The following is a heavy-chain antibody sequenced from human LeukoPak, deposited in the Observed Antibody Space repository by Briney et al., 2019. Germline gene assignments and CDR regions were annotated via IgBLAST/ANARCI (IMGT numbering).Heavy chain of an antibody. D-gene: IGHD2-8*02. Sequence: GESLKISXKASGYSFTTYWIGWVLQMPGKGLEWMGIIYPGDSDAMYNPSFQGQVTISVGTSITSAHLQWSSLKASDTAIYYCAISLGLSDTYWDFWGQGTLVTVTS. V-gene: IGHV5-51*01. CDR2: IYPGDSDA. CDR1: GYSFTTYW. J-gene: IGHJ4*02. CDR3: AISLGLSDTYWDF.